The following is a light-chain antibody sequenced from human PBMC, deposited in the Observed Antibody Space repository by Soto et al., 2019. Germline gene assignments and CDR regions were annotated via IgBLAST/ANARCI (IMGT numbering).Light chain of an antibody. J-gene: IGLJ3*02. CDR2: VIS. CDR1: NKDIGLHDF. V-gene: IGLV2-14*01. Sequence: QSALTQPASVSGSPGQSITISCNGTNKDIGLHDFVSWHQQHPGKAPKFIIYVISNRPSGVSNRFSGSKSGNTASLTISGLQVDDEAHYYCSSYTITFTWVFDGGTKLTVL. CDR3: SSYTITFTWV.